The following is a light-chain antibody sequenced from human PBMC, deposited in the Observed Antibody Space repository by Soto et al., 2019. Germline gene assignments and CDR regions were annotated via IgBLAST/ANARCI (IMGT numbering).Light chain of an antibody. CDR3: QQCGSSST. V-gene: IGKV3-20*01. Sequence: IVLTRSPGTLSLPPGGRAPLSFSARKTFSYSFLTWFQQITGHAPRVLIYGASMRATGIPDRFSGSGSVTDFTITICRLEPEDLAVYYWQQCGSSSTFGQGTRLEIK. CDR1: KTFSYSF. J-gene: IGKJ5*01. CDR2: GAS.